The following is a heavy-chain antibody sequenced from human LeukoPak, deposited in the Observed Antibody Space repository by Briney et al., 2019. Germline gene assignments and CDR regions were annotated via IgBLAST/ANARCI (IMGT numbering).Heavy chain of an antibody. Sequence: PGGSLRLSCAASGFTFSGSAMHWVRQASGKGLEWVGRIRSKANSYATAYAASVKGRFTISRDDSKNTAYLQMNSLKTEDTAVYYCTRHLGYLKQFDYWGQGTLVTVSS. D-gene: IGHD6-13*01. CDR2: IRSKANSYAT. J-gene: IGHJ4*02. CDR1: GFTFSGSA. CDR3: TRHLGYLKQFDY. V-gene: IGHV3-73*01.